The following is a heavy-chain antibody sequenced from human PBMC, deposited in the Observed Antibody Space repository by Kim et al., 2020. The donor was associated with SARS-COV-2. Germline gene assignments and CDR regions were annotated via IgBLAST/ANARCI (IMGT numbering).Heavy chain of an antibody. D-gene: IGHD6-19*01. Sequence: LRSRVTISVDTSKNQFSLKLSSVTAADTAVYYCARWGWIAVAGKYNWFDPWGQGTLVTVSS. J-gene: IGHJ5*02. CDR3: ARWGWIAVAGKYNWFDP. V-gene: IGHV4-34*01.